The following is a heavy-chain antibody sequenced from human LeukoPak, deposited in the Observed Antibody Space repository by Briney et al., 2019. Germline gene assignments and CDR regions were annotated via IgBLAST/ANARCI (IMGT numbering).Heavy chain of an antibody. Sequence: GGSLRLSCAASGFMFSSNWMSWVRLAPGKGLEWVANIKEDGTETYYVDSVKGRFTISRDNAKNSLYLQMNSMRVEDTAVYYCAKEGRSLQTYWGQGTLVTVSS. D-gene: IGHD5-24*01. J-gene: IGHJ4*02. V-gene: IGHV3-7*03. CDR2: IKEDGTET. CDR3: AKEGRSLQTY. CDR1: GFMFSSNW.